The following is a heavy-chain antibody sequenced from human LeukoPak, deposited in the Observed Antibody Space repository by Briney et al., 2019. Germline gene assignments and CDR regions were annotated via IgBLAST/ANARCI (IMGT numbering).Heavy chain of an antibody. D-gene: IGHD2-15*01. CDR1: GGSFSSYF. Sequence: SETLSLTCSVSGGSFSSYFWSWIRQPPGKGLEWIAYIQNSGTTYYNPPLKSRVTISVDTSKNQFSLKVNSMTAADTAVYYCARHGGAYSFDFWGQGALVTVSS. CDR2: IQNSGTT. V-gene: IGHV4-59*08. CDR3: ARHGGAYSFDF. J-gene: IGHJ4*02.